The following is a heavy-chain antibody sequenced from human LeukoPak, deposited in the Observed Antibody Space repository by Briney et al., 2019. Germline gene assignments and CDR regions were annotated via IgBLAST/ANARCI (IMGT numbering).Heavy chain of an antibody. V-gene: IGHV3-66*01. CDR1: GFIVSSYY. Sequence: GGSLRLSCAASGFIVSSYYMSWVRQAPVKGLEWVSVIHSGGDTYYADSVKGRFTISRDNVQNSLFLQMNSLRVEDTAVYYCAIGIQLPNWGQGTLVTVSS. CDR3: AIGIQLPN. J-gene: IGHJ4*02. D-gene: IGHD1-1*01. CDR2: IHSGGDT.